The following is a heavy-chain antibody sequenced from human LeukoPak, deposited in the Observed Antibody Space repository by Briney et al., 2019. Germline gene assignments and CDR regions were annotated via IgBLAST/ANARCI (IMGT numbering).Heavy chain of an antibody. CDR3: ASGMRAVWIQLSGPDY. D-gene: IGHD5-18*01. CDR1: GFAVSTNY. Sequence: GGSLRLSCADSGFAVSTNYMSWVRQAPGKGLEWVSVIYSGGTTYYADSVKGRFTISRDNSKNTLYLQMNSLRAEDTAVYYCASGMRAVWIQLSGPDYWGQGTLVTVSS. J-gene: IGHJ4*02. V-gene: IGHV3-53*01. CDR2: IYSGGTT.